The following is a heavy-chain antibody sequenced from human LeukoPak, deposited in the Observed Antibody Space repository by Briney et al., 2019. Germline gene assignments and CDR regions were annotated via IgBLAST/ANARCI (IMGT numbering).Heavy chain of an antibody. Sequence: SETLSLTCTVSGASISSHYWSWFRQPPGQTLEWIAYIHSSGITSYNPSLKSRVTISADPSKSQFSLRLSSVTAADTAVYYCARHLGVGTYPLDCWGQGTLVTVSS. D-gene: IGHD1-26*01. J-gene: IGHJ4*02. CDR1: GASISSHY. CDR3: ARHLGVGTYPLDC. CDR2: IHSSGIT. V-gene: IGHV4-4*08.